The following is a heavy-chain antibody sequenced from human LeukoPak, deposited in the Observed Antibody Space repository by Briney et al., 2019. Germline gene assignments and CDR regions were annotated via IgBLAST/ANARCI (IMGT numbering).Heavy chain of an antibody. Sequence: ASVKVSCKASGYTFTGYYMHWVRQAPGQGLEWMGWINPNSGGTNYAQKFQGRVTMTRDTSISTAYMELSRLRSDDTAVYYCARVPEYSSSLGYYYMDGWGKGSSVTVSS. J-gene: IGHJ6*03. CDR3: ARVPEYSSSLGYYYMDG. CDR2: INPNSGGT. CDR1: GYTFTGYY. V-gene: IGHV1-2*02. D-gene: IGHD6-6*01.